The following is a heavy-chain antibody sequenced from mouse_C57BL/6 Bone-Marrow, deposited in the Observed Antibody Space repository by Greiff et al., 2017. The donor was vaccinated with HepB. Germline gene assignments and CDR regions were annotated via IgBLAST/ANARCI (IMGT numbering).Heavy chain of an antibody. CDR1: GFTFSDYY. CDR3: ARLDSSGPAWFAY. CDR2: ISNGGGST. V-gene: IGHV5-12*01. D-gene: IGHD3-2*02. J-gene: IGHJ3*01. Sequence: EVKVVESGGGLVQPGGSLKLSCAASGFTFSDYYMYWVRQTPEKRLEWVAYISNGGGSTYYPDTVKGRFTISRDNAKNTLYLQMSRLKSEDTAMYYCARLDSSGPAWFAYWGQGTLVTVSA.